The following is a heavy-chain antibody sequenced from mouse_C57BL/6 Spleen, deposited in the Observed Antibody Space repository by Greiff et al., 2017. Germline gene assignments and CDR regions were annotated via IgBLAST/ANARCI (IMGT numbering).Heavy chain of an antibody. V-gene: IGHV1-80*01. D-gene: IGHD1-1*01. Sequence: QVQLQQSGAELVKPGASVKLSCKASGYAFSSYWMNWVKQRPGKGLEWIGQIYPGDGDTNYNGKFKGKATLTADKSSSTAYMQLSSLTSEDSAVYFCARGYYYGSSLFDYWGQGTTLTVSS. CDR1: GYAFSSYW. CDR3: ARGYYYGSSLFDY. CDR2: IYPGDGDT. J-gene: IGHJ2*01.